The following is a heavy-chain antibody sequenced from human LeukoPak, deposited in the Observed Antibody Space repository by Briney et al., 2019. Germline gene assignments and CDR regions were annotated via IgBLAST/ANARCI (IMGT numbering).Heavy chain of an antibody. J-gene: IGHJ3*02. CDR1: GGSISSYY. Sequence: SETLSLTCTVSGGSISSYYWSWIRQPPGKGLEWIGYIYYGGSTNYNPSLKSRVTISVDTSKNQFSLKLSSVTAADTAVYYCARDYYDDAFDIWGQGTMVTVSS. CDR3: ARDYYDDAFDI. V-gene: IGHV4-59*01. D-gene: IGHD3-22*01. CDR2: IYYGGST.